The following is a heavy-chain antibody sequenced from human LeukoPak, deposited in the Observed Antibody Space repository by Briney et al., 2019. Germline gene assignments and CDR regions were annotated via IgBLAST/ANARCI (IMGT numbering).Heavy chain of an antibody. J-gene: IGHJ4*02. CDR2: ISATASNT. V-gene: IGHV3-23*01. D-gene: IGHD1-1*01. Sequence: GGSLRLSCAASGFTFSSYAMSWVRQAPGKGLEWVSAISATASNTYYADSVKGRFTISRDNSNSTLYLQMNSLRVDDTAVYYCARDWYNSLNYFDYWGQGSLVTVSP. CDR3: ARDWYNSLNYFDY. CDR1: GFTFSSYA.